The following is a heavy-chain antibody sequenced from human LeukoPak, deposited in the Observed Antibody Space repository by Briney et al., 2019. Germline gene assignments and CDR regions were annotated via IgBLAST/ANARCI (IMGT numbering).Heavy chain of an antibody. CDR2: ISSSGSTI. CDR1: GFTFSSYW. V-gene: IGHV3-48*04. CDR3: ARESQYGMDV. J-gene: IGHJ6*04. Sequence: PGGSLRLSCAASGFTFSSYWMNWVRQAPGKGLEWVSYISSSGSTIYYADSVKGRFTISRDNAKNSLYLQMNSLRAEDTAVYYCARESQYGMDVWGKGTTVTVSS.